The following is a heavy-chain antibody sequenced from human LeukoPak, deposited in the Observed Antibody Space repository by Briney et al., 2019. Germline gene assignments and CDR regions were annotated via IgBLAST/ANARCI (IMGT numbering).Heavy chain of an antibody. Sequence: SETLSLTCTVSGGSISSSFYYWGWIRQPPGKGLEWIGSIYYSGSTYYNPSLKSRVTISVDTSKNQFSLKLSSVTAADTAVYYCAREFIAAAGDKFDYWGQGVLVTVSS. CDR1: GGSISSSFYY. D-gene: IGHD6-13*01. V-gene: IGHV4-39*07. J-gene: IGHJ4*02. CDR2: IYYSGST. CDR3: AREFIAAAGDKFDY.